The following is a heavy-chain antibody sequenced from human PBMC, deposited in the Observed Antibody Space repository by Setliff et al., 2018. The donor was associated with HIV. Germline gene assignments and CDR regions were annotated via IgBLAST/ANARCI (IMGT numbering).Heavy chain of an antibody. J-gene: IGHJ4*02. CDR1: GYIFTSYY. Sequence: ASVKVSCKASGYIFTSYYMHWVRQAPGQGLEWMGWINPNRGGTNFAQKFQGRVTMTRDTSITTAYMELSSLRSDDTAVYYCARSLPQRSYFDYWGQGTLVTVSS. CDR2: INPNRGGT. D-gene: IGHD1-26*01. V-gene: IGHV1-2*02. CDR3: ARSLPQRSYFDY.